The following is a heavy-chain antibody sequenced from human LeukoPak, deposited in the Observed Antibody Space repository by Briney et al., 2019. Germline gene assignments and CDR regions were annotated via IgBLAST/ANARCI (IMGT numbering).Heavy chain of an antibody. CDR3: ARHRASSRGGSGYSQGGFDY. V-gene: IGHV4-39*01. D-gene: IGHD3-22*01. Sequence: KASEALSLTCAVPGGSISRSCYYWGWDPQPPGQGLEGVVSIYYSGSTYYNPSLKSRVTISVDTSKNQFSLNLSSVTAADTAVYYCARHRASSRGGSGYSQGGFDYWGQGTLVTVSS. CDR1: GGSISRSCYY. J-gene: IGHJ4*02. CDR2: IYYSGST.